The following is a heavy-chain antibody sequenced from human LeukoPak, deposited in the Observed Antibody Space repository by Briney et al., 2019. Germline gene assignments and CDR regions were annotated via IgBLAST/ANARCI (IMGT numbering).Heavy chain of an antibody. Sequence: GASVKVSCKASGYTFTSYDINWVRQATGQGLEWMGWMNPNSGNTGYAQKFQGRVTMTRNTSISTAYIELSSLRTEDTAVYYCARGNRGLGVLNNYFQFYYYGMDVWGQGTTVTVSS. V-gene: IGHV1-8*01. J-gene: IGHJ6*02. CDR2: MNPNSGNT. CDR1: GYTFTSYD. D-gene: IGHD3-3*01. CDR3: ARGNRGLGVLNNYFQFYYYGMDV.